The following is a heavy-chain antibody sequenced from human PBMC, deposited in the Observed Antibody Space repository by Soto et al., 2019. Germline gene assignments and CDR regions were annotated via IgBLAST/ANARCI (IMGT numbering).Heavy chain of an antibody. CDR3: AKERGDGYNLYYFDY. CDR2: ISYDGSNK. Sequence: QVQLVESGGGVVQPGRSLRLSCAASGFTFSSYGMHWVRQAPGKGLELVVVISYDGSNKNYADSVKGRFTISRDNSKNTLYLQMNSLRAEDTAVYYCAKERGDGYNLYYFDYWGQGTLVTVSS. D-gene: IGHD3-10*01. CDR1: GFTFSSYG. J-gene: IGHJ4*02. V-gene: IGHV3-30*18.